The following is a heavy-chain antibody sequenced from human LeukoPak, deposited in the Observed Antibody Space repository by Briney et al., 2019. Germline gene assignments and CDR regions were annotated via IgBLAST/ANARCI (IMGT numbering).Heavy chain of an antibody. CDR3: ARGRGYSYAHDP. D-gene: IGHD5-18*01. CDR1: GGSITSSPYY. V-gene: IGHV4-39*07. Sequence: PSETLSLTFTVSGGSITSSPYYWGWIRQPPGKGLEWIGSIYYSGSTHYNPSLKSRVTISADTSETHFSLHLRSVTAADTAVYYCARGRGYSYAHDPWGQGTLVTVSS. J-gene: IGHJ5*02. CDR2: IYYSGST.